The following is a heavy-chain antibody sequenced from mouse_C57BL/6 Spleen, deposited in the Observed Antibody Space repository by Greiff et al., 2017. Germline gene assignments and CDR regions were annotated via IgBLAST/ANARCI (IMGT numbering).Heavy chain of an antibody. CDR2: IDPSDSET. CDR3: ARRGNYVPFDY. CDR1: GYTFTSYW. J-gene: IGHJ2*01. D-gene: IGHD2-1*01. V-gene: IGHV1-52*01. Sequence: QVQLQQPGAELVRPGSSVKLSCKASGYTFTSYWMHWVKQRPIQGLEWIGNIDPSDSETHYNQKFKDKATLTVDKSSSTAYMPLSSLTSEDSAVYYCARRGNYVPFDYWGQGTTLTVSS.